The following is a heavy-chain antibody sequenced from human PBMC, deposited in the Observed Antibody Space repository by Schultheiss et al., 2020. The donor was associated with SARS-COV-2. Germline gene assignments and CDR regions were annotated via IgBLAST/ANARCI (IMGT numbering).Heavy chain of an antibody. D-gene: IGHD6-19*01. V-gene: IGHV3-48*01. Sequence: GGSLRLSCAASGFTFSSYSMNWVRQAPGKGLEWVSSISSSSSTIYYADSVKGRFTISRDNSKNTLYLQMNSLRAEDTAVYYCARLAVADYYFDYWGQGTLVTVSS. CDR2: ISSSSSTI. CDR3: ARLAVADYYFDY. J-gene: IGHJ4*02. CDR1: GFTFSSYS.